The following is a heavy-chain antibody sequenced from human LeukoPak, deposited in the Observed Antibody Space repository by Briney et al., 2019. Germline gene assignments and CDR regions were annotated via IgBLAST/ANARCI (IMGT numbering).Heavy chain of an antibody. Sequence: SETLSLTCTVSGGSISSYYWSWIRQPPGKGLEWIGYIYYSGSTNYNPSLKSRVTISVDTSKNQFSLKLSSVTAADTAVYYCARASTVTRAFDYWGQGTLVTVSS. CDR1: GGSISSYY. D-gene: IGHD4-17*01. J-gene: IGHJ4*02. V-gene: IGHV4-59*01. CDR2: IYYSGST. CDR3: ARASTVTRAFDY.